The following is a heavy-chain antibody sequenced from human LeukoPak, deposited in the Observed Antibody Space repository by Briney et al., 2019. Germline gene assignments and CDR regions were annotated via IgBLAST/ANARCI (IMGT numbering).Heavy chain of an antibody. CDR2: INPNSGGT. Sequence: ASVKVCCKASGYTFTGYYMHWVRQAPGPGLEWMGWINPNSGGTNYAQKFQGRVTMTRDTSISTAYMELSRLRSDDTAVYYCARSRGGIAAAGSDYWGQGTLVTVSS. D-gene: IGHD6-13*01. V-gene: IGHV1-2*02. J-gene: IGHJ4*02. CDR3: ARSRGGIAAAGSDY. CDR1: GYTFTGYY.